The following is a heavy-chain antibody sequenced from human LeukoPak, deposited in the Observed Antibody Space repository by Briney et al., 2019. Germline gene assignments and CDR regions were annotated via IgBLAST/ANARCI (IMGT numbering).Heavy chain of an antibody. CDR3: ARDRYRTTLVFSWWFDP. J-gene: IGHJ5*02. V-gene: IGHV1-69*06. CDR2: IIPIFGTA. D-gene: IGHD3-9*01. Sequence: GASVKVSCKASGGTFSSYAISWVRQAPGQGLEWMGGIIPIFGTANYAQKFQGRVTITADKSTSTAYMELSSLRSEDTAVYYCARDRYRTTLVFSWWFDPWGQGTLVTVSS. CDR1: GGTFSSYA.